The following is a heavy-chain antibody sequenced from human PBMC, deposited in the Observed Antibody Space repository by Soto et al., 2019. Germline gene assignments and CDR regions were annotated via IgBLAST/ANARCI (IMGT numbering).Heavy chain of an antibody. D-gene: IGHD1-20*01. CDR3: ARSIRGPRRFNGFDV. CDR2: IERDDDDK. J-gene: IGHJ6*02. V-gene: IGHV2-70*13. CDR1: GFPLTSPGMC. Sequence: GPTLVNPTETLTLTCTFSGFPLTSPGMCVSWIRQSPGKALEWLALIERDDDDKYYSTSLKTRLTISKDTRKNQVVLTMANMEPADTATYYCARSIRGPRRFNGFDVWGQGSTVTLS.